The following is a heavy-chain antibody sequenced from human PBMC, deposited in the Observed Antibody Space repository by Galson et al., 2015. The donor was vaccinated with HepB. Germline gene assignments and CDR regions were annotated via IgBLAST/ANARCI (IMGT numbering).Heavy chain of an antibody. V-gene: IGHV3-11*06. CDR3: ARVRFVAGEYWFFDL. CDR2: ISGSTIYT. J-gene: IGHJ2*01. D-gene: IGHD6-19*01. Sequence: SLRLSCAASGFIFSDYYMSWIRQAPGKGLEWISYISGSTIYTNYAGSVKGRFTISRDNAKNSLYLHLNSVTAEDTAVYYCARVRFVAGEYWFFDLWGRGTLVAVSS. CDR1: GFIFSDYY.